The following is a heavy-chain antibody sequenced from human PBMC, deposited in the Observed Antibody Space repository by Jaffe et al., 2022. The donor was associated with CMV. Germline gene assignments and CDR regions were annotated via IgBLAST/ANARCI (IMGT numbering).Heavy chain of an antibody. V-gene: IGHV3-23*01. CDR3: AKHLRGEWLVLSVSYGIYY. D-gene: IGHD6-19*01. Sequence: EVQLLESGGGLVQPGGSLRLSCAASGFTFSSYAMSWVRQAPGKGLEWVSAISGSGGSTYYADSVKGRFTISRDNSKNTLYLQMNSLRAEDTAVYYCAKHLRGEWLVLSVSYGIYYWGQGTLVTVSS. J-gene: IGHJ4*02. CDR1: GFTFSSYA. CDR2: ISGSGGST.